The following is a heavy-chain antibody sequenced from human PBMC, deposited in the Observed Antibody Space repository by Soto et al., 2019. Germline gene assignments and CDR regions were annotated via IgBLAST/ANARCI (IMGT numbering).Heavy chain of an antibody. CDR3: ARGRAYPYSSGWYGFDY. CDR2: INSDGSST. Sequence: GGSLRLSCAASGFTVSSNYMSWVRQAPGKGLEWVSRINSDGSSTSYADSVKGRFTISRDNAKNTLYLQMNSLRAEDTAVYYCARGRAYPYSSGWYGFDYWGQGTLVTVSS. D-gene: IGHD6-19*01. V-gene: IGHV3-74*01. CDR1: GFTVSSNY. J-gene: IGHJ4*02.